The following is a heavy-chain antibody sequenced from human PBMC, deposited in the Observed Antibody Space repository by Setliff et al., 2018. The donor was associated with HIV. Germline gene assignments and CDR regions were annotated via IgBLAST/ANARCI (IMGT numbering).Heavy chain of an antibody. CDR1: GYTFTSKH. V-gene: IGHV1-8*01. J-gene: IGHJ4*02. CDR3: AGGVGAAGDY. CDR2: MDPSSAAT. D-gene: IGHD1-26*01. Sequence: ASVKVSCKASGYTFTSKHINWVRQATGQGLEWLGWMDPSSAATGYAQKFQGRVTLTRDTSINTAHMELSSLTSDDTAVYYCAGGVGAAGDYWGQGTQVTVSS.